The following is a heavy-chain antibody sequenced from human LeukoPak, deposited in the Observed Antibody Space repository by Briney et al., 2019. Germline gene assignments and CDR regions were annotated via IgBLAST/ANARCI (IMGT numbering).Heavy chain of an antibody. D-gene: IGHD3-16*01. CDR3: ARWGAYYFDY. Sequence: PSETLSLTCAVYGGSFSGYYWSWIRQPPGKGLEWIGEINHSGSTNYNPSLKSRVTISVDTSKNQFSLKLSSVTAADTAVYYCARWGAYYFDYWGRGTLVTVSS. V-gene: IGHV4-34*01. CDR1: GGSFSGYY. J-gene: IGHJ4*02. CDR2: INHSGST.